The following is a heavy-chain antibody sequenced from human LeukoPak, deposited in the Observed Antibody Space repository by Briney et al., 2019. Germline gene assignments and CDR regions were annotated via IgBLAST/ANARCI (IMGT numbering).Heavy chain of an antibody. V-gene: IGHV6-1*01. CDR2: TYYRSKWYN. Sequence: SQTLSLTCGISGDSVSSNSAAWIWIRQSPSRGLEWLARTYYRSKWYNDYAVSVQSRITINSDTSRNQFSLQLNSATPEDTAVYYCVRTLGYGIDVWGRGTAVTVSS. CDR1: GDSVSSNSAA. D-gene: IGHD7-27*01. J-gene: IGHJ6*02. CDR3: VRTLGYGIDV.